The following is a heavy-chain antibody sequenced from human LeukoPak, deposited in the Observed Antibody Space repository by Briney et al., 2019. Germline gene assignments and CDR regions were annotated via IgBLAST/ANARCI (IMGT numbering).Heavy chain of an antibody. D-gene: IGHD3-10*01. CDR2: IKQDGSEK. Sequence: GGSLRLSCAASGFTFSSYWMSWVRQAPGKGLEWVANIKQDGSEKYYVDSVKGRFTISRDNAKNSLYLQMNSLRAEDTAVYYCAREPMVRGVIISLHQNWFDPWGQGTLVTVSS. CDR1: GFTFSSYW. J-gene: IGHJ5*02. V-gene: IGHV3-7*03. CDR3: AREPMVRGVIISLHQNWFDP.